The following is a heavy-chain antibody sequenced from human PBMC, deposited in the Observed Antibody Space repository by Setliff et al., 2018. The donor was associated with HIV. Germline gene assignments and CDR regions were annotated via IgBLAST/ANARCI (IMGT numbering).Heavy chain of an antibody. D-gene: IGHD3-22*01. CDR2: MSSNSGYT. CDR1: GYTFTSFD. Sequence: ASVNVSCKASGYTFTSFDINCVRQATGQGREWMGWMSSNSGYTVYAQKFQGRVNMTSRTSISTSYMELSLLRSEDTAVYYCARSLPYDSIPLDPWGQGTLVTVSS. CDR3: ARSLPYDSIPLDP. J-gene: IGHJ5*02. V-gene: IGHV1-8*02.